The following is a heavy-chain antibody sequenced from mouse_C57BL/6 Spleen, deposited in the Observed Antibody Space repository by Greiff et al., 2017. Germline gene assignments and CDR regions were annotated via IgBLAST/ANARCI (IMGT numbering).Heavy chain of an antibody. CDR1: GFNIQDYY. D-gene: IGHD1-1*01. V-gene: IGHV14-1*01. J-gene: IGHJ1*03. CDR2: IDPEDGDT. Sequence: EVQLQQSGAELVRPGASVKLSCTASGFNIQDYYMHWVKQRPEQGLEWIGRIDPEDGDTEYDPKFQGKATMTAETTSNTAYLQLSSLTSEDTAVYYCTGGSSWYFAVWGTGTTVTVSS. CDR3: TGGSSWYFAV.